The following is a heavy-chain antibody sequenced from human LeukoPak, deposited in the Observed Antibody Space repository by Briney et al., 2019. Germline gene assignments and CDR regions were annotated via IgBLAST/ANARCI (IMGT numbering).Heavy chain of an antibody. D-gene: IGHD6-19*01. CDR1: GYIFTSYN. CDR2: ISSSGGST. Sequence: GASVKVSCKASGYIFTSYNMYWVRQAPGQGLEWMGIISSSGGSTNYAQKFQGRVTMTRDTSTSTVDMELSNLRSEDTAVYYCARFAVHRRLTVAGQFGLDYWGQGTLVTVSS. J-gene: IGHJ4*02. CDR3: ARFAVHRRLTVAGQFGLDY. V-gene: IGHV1-46*01.